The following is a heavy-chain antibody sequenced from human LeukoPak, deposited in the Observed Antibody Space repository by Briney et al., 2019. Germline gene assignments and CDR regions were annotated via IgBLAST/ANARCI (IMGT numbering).Heavy chain of an antibody. D-gene: IGHD3-10*01. V-gene: IGHV4-59*12. CDR1: GGSISSYF. Sequence: SETLSLTCAVSGGSISSYFWNWIRQPPGKGLEWIGSMSDSGETNYNPSLKSRVTFSLDTSGNQVSLKLSSVTAADTAVYYCARETTRQGTMVRGVIISPMDNWFDPWGQGTLVTVSS. J-gene: IGHJ5*02. CDR3: ARETTRQGTMVRGVIISPMDNWFDP. CDR2: MSDSGET.